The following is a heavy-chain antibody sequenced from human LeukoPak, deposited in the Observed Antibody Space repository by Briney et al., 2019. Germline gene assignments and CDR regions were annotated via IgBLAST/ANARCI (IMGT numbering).Heavy chain of an antibody. CDR2: INPNTGDT. CDR1: GYKFTDYY. V-gene: IGHV1-2*02. J-gene: IGHJ3*02. Sequence: ASVKVSCKASGYKFTDYYLHWVRQAPGQGLEWMGWINPNTGDTNYAQNFQGRVTMTRDTSTSTAYMELSSLRSEDTALYSCARDVRHAFDIWGQGTMVVVSS. CDR3: ARDVRHAFDI.